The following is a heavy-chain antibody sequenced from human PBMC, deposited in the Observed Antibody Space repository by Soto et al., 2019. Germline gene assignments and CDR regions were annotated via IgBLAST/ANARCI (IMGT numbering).Heavy chain of an antibody. J-gene: IGHJ6*02. CDR1: GFTFSSYA. D-gene: IGHD2-2*02. CDR3: ARGSHPVVPAAILPFRFPDYYGMDV. CDR2: ISSNGGST. Sequence: GGSLRLSCAASGFTFSSYAMHWVRQAPGKGLEYVSAISSNGGSTYYADSVKGRFTISRDNSKNTLYLQMGSLRAEDMAVYYCARGSHPVVPAAILPFRFPDYYGMDVWGQGTTVTVSS. V-gene: IGHV3-64*02.